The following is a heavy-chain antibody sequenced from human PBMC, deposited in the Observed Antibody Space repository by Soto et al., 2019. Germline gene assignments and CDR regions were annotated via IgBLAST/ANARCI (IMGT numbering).Heavy chain of an antibody. CDR2: INPNSGGT. Sequence: ASVKVSCKASGYTFTGYYMHWVRQAPGQGLEWMGWINPNSGGTNYAQKFQGWVTMTRDTSISTAYMELSRLRSDDTAVYYCARGLGSGYDFGYYYGMDVWGQGTTVTVSS. CDR1: GYTFTGYY. V-gene: IGHV1-2*04. J-gene: IGHJ6*02. CDR3: ARGLGSGYDFGYYYGMDV. D-gene: IGHD5-12*01.